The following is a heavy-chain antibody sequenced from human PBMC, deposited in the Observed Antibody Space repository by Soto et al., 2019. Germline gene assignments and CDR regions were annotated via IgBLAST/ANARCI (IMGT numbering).Heavy chain of an antibody. CDR2: VSGSGGST. J-gene: IGHJ1*01. CDR3: AKSGRYTGYDFPFSS. CDR1: GFTFRSYV. D-gene: IGHD5-12*01. V-gene: IGHV3-23*01. Sequence: GGSLRLSCAASGFTFRSYVMSWVRQAPGKGLEWVAAVSGSGGSTYYADPVKGRFTISRDNSKNTLYLQMSSLRVEDTAIYYCAKSGRYTGYDFPFSSWGQGTLVTVSS.